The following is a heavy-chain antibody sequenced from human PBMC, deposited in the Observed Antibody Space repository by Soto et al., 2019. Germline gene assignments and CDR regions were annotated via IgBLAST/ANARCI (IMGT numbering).Heavy chain of an antibody. CDR2: ISSSGSTI. Sequence: GGSLRLSCAASGFTFSDYYMSWIRQAPGKGLEWVSYISSSGSTIYYADSVKGRFTISRDNAKNSLYLQMNSLRAEDTAVYYCARESMFFSPGLSAEAFDIWGQGTMVTVSS. V-gene: IGHV3-11*01. CDR1: GFTFSDYY. D-gene: IGHD3-10*02. J-gene: IGHJ3*02. CDR3: ARESMFFSPGLSAEAFDI.